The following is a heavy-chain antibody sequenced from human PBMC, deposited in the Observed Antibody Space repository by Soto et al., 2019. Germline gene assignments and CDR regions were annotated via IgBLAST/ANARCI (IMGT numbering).Heavy chain of an antibody. CDR1: GYTFTSYG. D-gene: IGHD2-21*01. J-gene: IGHJ3*02. V-gene: IGHV1-18*01. CDR3: AREAYCGGDCSDDAFDI. CDR2: ISAYNGNT. Sequence: GASVKVSCKASGYTFTSYGISWVRQAPGQGLEWMGWISAYNGNTNYALKLQGRVTMTTDTSTSTAYMELRSLRSDDTAVYYCAREAYCGGDCSDDAFDIWGQGTMVTVSS.